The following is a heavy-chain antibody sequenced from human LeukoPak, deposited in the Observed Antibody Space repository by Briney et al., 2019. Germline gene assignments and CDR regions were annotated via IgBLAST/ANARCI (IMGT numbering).Heavy chain of an antibody. Sequence: SETLSLTCSVSGGLITDYYWSWIRQPPGKGLEWIGYISYTGSTTYNPSLQRRVTISKDTSTNEFSLKLSAVTAADTAVYYCARQAWGRRSGYYRWLDPWGLGTLVTVSS. CDR3: ARQAWGRRSGYYRWLDP. CDR1: GGLITDYY. J-gene: IGHJ5*02. D-gene: IGHD3-10*01. V-gene: IGHV4-59*08. CDR2: ISYTGST.